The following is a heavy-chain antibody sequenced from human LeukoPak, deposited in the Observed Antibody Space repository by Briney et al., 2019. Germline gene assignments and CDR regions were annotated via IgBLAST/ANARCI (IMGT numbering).Heavy chain of an antibody. Sequence: SQTLSLTCAISGDSVSSNSAAWNWIRQSPSRGLQWLGRTYHRSKWYNDYAVSVKSRITINPDTSKNQFSLQLNSVTPDDTAVYYCASLGSGSPFHDYRGQGTLVTVSS. CDR2: TYHRSKWYN. CDR3: ASLGSGSPFHDY. V-gene: IGHV6-1*01. D-gene: IGHD3-10*01. CDR1: GDSVSSNSAA. J-gene: IGHJ4*02.